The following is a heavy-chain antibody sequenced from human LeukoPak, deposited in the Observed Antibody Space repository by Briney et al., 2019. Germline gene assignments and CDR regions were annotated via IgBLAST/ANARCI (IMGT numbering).Heavy chain of an antibody. Sequence: SETLSLTCTVSRYSINSGYYWGWIRQPPGKGLEWIGSFYHSGSTYYNPSLKSRVTISVDTSKNQFSLKLSSVTAADTAVYYCARGVGGNSAYWGQGTLVTVSS. D-gene: IGHD4-23*01. CDR1: RYSINSGYY. V-gene: IGHV4-38-2*02. CDR3: ARGVGGNSAY. CDR2: FYHSGST. J-gene: IGHJ4*02.